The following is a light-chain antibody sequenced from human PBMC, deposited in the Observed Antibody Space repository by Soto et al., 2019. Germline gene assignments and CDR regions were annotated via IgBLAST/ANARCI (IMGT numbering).Light chain of an antibody. V-gene: IGLV3-21*04. CDR3: QVWDSSSDHAV. CDR1: NIGSKS. J-gene: IGLJ7*01. Sequence: SSELTQPPSVSVAPGKTARITCGGNNIGSKSVHWYQQKPGQAPVLVIYYDSDRPSGIPERFSGSNSGNTATLTISRVEAGDEADYYCQVWDSSSDHAVFGGATQLTVL. CDR2: YDS.